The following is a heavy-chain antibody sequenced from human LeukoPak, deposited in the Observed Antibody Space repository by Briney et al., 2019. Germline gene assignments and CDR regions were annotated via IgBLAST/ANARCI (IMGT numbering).Heavy chain of an antibody. Sequence: GASVKVSCKASGYTFTGYYMHWVRQAPGQGLEWMGWINPNSGGTNYAQKFQGRVTMTRDTSISTAYMELSRLRSDDTAVYYCARAPRSLDIVVVVAAVFDYWGQGTLVTVSS. V-gene: IGHV1-2*02. CDR1: GYTFTGYY. CDR3: ARAPRSLDIVVVVAAVFDY. J-gene: IGHJ4*02. D-gene: IGHD2-15*01. CDR2: INPNSGGT.